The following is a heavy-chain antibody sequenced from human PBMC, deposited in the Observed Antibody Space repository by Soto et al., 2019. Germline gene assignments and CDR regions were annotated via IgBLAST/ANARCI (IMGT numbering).Heavy chain of an antibody. V-gene: IGHV4-59*01. Sequence: SETLSLTCTVSGGSISSYYWSWIRQPPGKGLEWIGYIYYSGSTNYNPSLKSRVTISVDTSKNQFSLKLSSVTAADTAVYYCARWKPDIVATIGWFAPRGQGTLVTVSS. D-gene: IGHD5-12*01. J-gene: IGHJ5*02. CDR2: IYYSGST. CDR3: ARWKPDIVATIGWFAP. CDR1: GGSISSYY.